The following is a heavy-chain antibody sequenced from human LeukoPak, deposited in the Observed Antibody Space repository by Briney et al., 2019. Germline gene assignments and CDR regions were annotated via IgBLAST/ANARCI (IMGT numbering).Heavy chain of an antibody. J-gene: IGHJ4*02. Sequence: SETQSLTCAVSGYSISSSNWWGWIRQPPGKGLEWIGYIYYSGSTYYNPSLKSRVTMSIDTSKNQFSLKLSSVTAADTAVYYCARDRCSGGSCSIDYWGQGTLVTVSS. CDR1: GYSISSSNW. V-gene: IGHV4-28*03. D-gene: IGHD2-15*01. CDR3: ARDRCSGGSCSIDY. CDR2: IYYSGST.